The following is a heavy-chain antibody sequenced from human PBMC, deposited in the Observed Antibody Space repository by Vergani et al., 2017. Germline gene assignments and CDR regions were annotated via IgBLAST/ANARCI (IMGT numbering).Heavy chain of an antibody. CDR2: VYTSGMT. J-gene: IGHJ4*02. CDR1: GGSINTGAYY. CDR3: ARGVAAAGTHFDY. D-gene: IGHD6-13*01. V-gene: IGHV4-61*02. Sequence: QVQLQESGPRLVRPSQTLSLTCTVSGGSINTGAYYWSWIRQPAGKGLEWIGRVYTSGMTNYNPSLKSRVTILVDRSKSQLSLKLSSVTAADTAVYYCARGVAAAGTHFDYWGQGTLVTVSS.